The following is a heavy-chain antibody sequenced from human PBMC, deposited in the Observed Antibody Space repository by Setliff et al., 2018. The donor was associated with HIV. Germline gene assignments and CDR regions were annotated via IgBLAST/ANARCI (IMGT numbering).Heavy chain of an antibody. V-gene: IGHV4-4*07. CDR3: ARDPGDYDYVWGTKRGWFDP. Sequence: PSETLSLTCAVYGGSFSGYYWSWIRQSAGKGLEWVGRIYTGGRTNYNPSLKGRVTMSVDTSKNQFSLKLSSVTAADTAVYYCARDPGDYDYVWGTKRGWFDPWGQGTLVTVSS. CDR1: GGSFSGYY. J-gene: IGHJ5*02. D-gene: IGHD3-16*01. CDR2: IYTGGRT.